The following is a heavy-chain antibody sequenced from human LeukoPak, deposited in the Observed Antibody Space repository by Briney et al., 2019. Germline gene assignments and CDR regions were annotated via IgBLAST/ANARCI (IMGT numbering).Heavy chain of an antibody. CDR2: INHSGST. J-gene: IGHJ4*02. Sequence: SETLSLTCAVYGGSFSGYYWSWIRQPPGKGLEWIGEINHSGSTNYNPSLKSRVTISVDTSKNQFSLKLSSVTAADTAVYYCAGVSGVGATYFDYWGQGTLVTVSS. CDR1: GGSFSGYY. D-gene: IGHD1-26*01. V-gene: IGHV4-34*01. CDR3: AGVSGVGATYFDY.